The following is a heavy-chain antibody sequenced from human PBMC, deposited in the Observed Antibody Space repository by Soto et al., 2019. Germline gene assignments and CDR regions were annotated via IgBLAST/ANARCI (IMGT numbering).Heavy chain of an antibody. J-gene: IGHJ5*02. D-gene: IGHD2-15*01. CDR2: IKSKSDGGTT. CDR3: TTDLWRIAVVVGSTGYFNP. V-gene: IGHV3-15*01. Sequence: GGSLRLSCAASGFTFSDAWMSWVRQAPGKGLDWVGRIKSKSDGGTTEYAAPVRGRFTISRDDSKNTLYLQMNSLKTEDTAVYYCTTDLWRIAVVVGSTGYFNPWGQGTPVTVYS. CDR1: GFTFSDAW.